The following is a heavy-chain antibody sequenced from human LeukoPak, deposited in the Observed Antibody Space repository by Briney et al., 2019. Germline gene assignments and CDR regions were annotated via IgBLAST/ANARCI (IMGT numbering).Heavy chain of an antibody. CDR2: ISWNSGSI. CDR3: AKDIGQSKYDSRAFDI. J-gene: IGHJ3*02. D-gene: IGHD3-16*01. Sequence: PGGSLRLSCAASGFTFDDYAMHWVRQAPGKGLEWVSGISWNSGSIGYADSVKGRFTISRDNAKNSLYLQMNSLRAEDTALYYCAKDIGQSKYDSRAFDIWGQGTMVTVSS. CDR1: GFTFDDYA. V-gene: IGHV3-9*01.